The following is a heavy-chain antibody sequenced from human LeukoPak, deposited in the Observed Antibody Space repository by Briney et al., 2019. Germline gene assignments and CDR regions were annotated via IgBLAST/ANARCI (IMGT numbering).Heavy chain of an antibody. Sequence: PGRSLRLSCAASGFTFSSYGMHWVRQAPGKGLEWVAVIWYDGSNKYYADSVKGRFTISRDNSKNTLYLQMNSLRAEDTVVYYCARQLAPVYYFDYWGQGTLVTVSS. J-gene: IGHJ4*02. D-gene: IGHD6-6*01. V-gene: IGHV3-33*01. CDR3: ARQLAPVYYFDY. CDR1: GFTFSSYG. CDR2: IWYDGSNK.